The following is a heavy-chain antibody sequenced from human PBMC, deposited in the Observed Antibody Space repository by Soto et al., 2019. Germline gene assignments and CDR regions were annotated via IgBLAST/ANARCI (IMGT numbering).Heavy chain of an antibody. CDR1: GGTFSSYA. Sequence: QVQLVQSGAEVKKPGSSVKVSCKASGGTFSSYAISWVRQSPGQGLEWMGGIIPIFGTANYAQKFQGRVTITADESTSTAYMELGSLRSEDTAVYYCAGGREEWPEFNWFDPWGQGTLVTVSS. J-gene: IGHJ5*02. CDR2: IIPIFGTA. V-gene: IGHV1-69*01. D-gene: IGHD3-3*01. CDR3: AGGREEWPEFNWFDP.